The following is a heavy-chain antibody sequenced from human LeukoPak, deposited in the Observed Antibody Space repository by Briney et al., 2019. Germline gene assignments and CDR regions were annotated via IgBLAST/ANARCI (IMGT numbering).Heavy chain of an antibody. CDR3: ARQRWYDILTDPYYYYYYMDV. D-gene: IGHD3-9*01. CDR1: GGSFSGYY. J-gene: IGHJ6*03. CDR2: INHSGST. Sequence: SETLSFTCAVYGGSFSGYYWSWIRQPPGKGLEWIGEINHSGSTNYNPSLKSRVTISVDTSKNQFSLKLSSVTAADTAVYYCARQRWYDILTDPYYYYYYMDVWGKGTTVTISS. V-gene: IGHV4-34*01.